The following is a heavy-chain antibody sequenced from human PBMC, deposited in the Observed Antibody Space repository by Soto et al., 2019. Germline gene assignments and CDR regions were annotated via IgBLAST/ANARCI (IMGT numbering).Heavy chain of an antibody. Sequence: ASVAVSFKASGGTFSIYTISCVQQANGQGLEWMGRIIPILGIANYAQKFQGRVTITADKSTSTAYMELSSLRSEDTAVYYCARSFEGATPYYGMDVWGQGTTVTVSS. J-gene: IGHJ6*01. D-gene: IGHD1-26*01. V-gene: IGHV1-69*02. CDR1: GGTFSIYT. CDR3: ARSFEGATPYYGMDV. CDR2: IIPILGIA.